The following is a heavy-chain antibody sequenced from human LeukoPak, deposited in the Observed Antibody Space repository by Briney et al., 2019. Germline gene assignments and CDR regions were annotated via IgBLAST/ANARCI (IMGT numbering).Heavy chain of an antibody. Sequence: SETLSLTCTVSGGSISSYYWSWIRQPPGKGLEWTGYIYYSGSTNYNPSLKSRVTISVDTSKNQFSLKLSSVTAADTAVYYCARTNNWNYYMNVWGKGTTVTDSS. D-gene: IGHD1-20*01. CDR1: GGSISSYY. J-gene: IGHJ6*03. CDR3: ARTNNWNYYMNV. CDR2: IYYSGST. V-gene: IGHV4-59*01.